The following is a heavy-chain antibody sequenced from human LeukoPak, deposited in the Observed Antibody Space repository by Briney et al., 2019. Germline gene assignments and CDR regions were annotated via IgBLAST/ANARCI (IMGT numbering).Heavy chain of an antibody. J-gene: IGHJ6*04. D-gene: IGHD3-10*01. Sequence: GGSLRLSCAASGFTFSSYAMHWVRQAPGKGLEYVSAISSNGGSTYYADSVKGRFTISRDNSKNTLYLQMSSLRAEDTAVYYCASITMVRGVYLYGMDVWGKGTTVTVSS. CDR2: ISSNGGST. CDR3: ASITMVRGVYLYGMDV. CDR1: GFTFSSYA. V-gene: IGHV3-64D*06.